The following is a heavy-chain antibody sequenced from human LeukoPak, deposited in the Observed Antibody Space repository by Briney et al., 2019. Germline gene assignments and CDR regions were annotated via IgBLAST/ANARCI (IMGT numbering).Heavy chain of an antibody. Sequence: QTGGSLRLSCAASGFTFSSYAMSWVRQAPGKGLEWVSAISGSGGSTYYADSVKGRFTISRDNSKNTLYLQMNSLRAEDTAVYYCAKDLENFPYYYGMDVWGQGTTVTVSS. V-gene: IGHV3-23*01. J-gene: IGHJ6*02. CDR3: AKDLENFPYYYGMDV. CDR1: GFTFSSYA. CDR2: ISGSGGST.